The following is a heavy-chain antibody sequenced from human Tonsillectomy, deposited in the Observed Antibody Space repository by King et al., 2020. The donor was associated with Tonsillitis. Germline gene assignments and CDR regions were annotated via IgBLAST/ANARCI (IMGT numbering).Heavy chain of an antibody. CDR3: ARRAPYYDSSGYSYWFAP. D-gene: IGHD3-22*01. Sequence: QVQLVESGGGVVQPGRSLRLSCAASGFTFSNYGMHWVRQAPGKGLEWVAVISDDETNKYYADSVEGRFTISRDNSKNTLYLQMNSLRAEDTAVYYCARRAPYYDSSGYSYWFAPWGQGTLVTVSS. CDR2: ISDDETNK. CDR1: GFTFSNYG. V-gene: IGHV3-33*05. J-gene: IGHJ5*02.